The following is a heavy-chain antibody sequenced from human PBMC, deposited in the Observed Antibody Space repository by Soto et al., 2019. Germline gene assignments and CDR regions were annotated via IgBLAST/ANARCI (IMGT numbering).Heavy chain of an antibody. CDR1: GFSLINARMG. V-gene: IGHV2-26*01. CDR2: IFSKDAK. J-gene: IGHJ5*02. Sequence: ITLKESCPTLLRPTQTLTLTFTGSGFSLINARMGVSWIRQPPGTAMEWLAHIFSKDAKSYSTSLNSRLTIAKDTSKSQVVLTMTNMDPVDTATYYCARMIAARRRGWFAPCGQGTLVTVSS. D-gene: IGHD6-6*01. CDR3: ARMIAARRRGWFAP.